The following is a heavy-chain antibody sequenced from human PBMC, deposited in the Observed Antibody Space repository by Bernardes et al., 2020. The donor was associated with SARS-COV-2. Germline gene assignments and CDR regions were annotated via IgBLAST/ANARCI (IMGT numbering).Heavy chain of an antibody. J-gene: IGHJ4*02. V-gene: IGHV4-39*01. CDR3: ARHLAIAVRLFDN. D-gene: IGHD5-12*01. Sequence: SETLSLTCTVSGGSMSINSYYWGWIRQPPGKGLEWIGSIYYSGSTYYNPSLNSRVTIFVDTSKNQFSLRLSSMTAADTAVYYCARHLAIAVRLFDNWGQGTLVTVSS. CDR1: GGSMSINSYY. CDR2: IYYSGST.